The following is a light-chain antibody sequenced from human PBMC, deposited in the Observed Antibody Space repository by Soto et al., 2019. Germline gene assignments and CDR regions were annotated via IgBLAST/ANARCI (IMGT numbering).Light chain of an antibody. CDR3: QQYNNWPPLT. J-gene: IGKJ4*01. CDR1: QTVPGTY. V-gene: IGKV3-15*01. CDR2: VAS. Sequence: EIVLTQSPDTLSLSPGERATLSCRASQTVPGTYLAWYQQKPGQAPRLLIYVASTRATGIPARFSGSGSGTEFTLTISSLQSEDVAVYYCQQYNNWPPLTFGGGTKVEIK.